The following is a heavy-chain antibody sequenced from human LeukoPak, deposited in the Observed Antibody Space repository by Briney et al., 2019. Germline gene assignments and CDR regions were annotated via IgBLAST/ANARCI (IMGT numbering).Heavy chain of an antibody. D-gene: IGHD1-14*01. CDR3: ARDRYPGYYYYGMDV. V-gene: IGHV4-30-2*01. J-gene: IGHJ6*02. Sequence: KPSETLSLTCAVSGGSISSGGYSWSWIRQPPGKGLEWIGYIYHSGSTYCNPTLKSRVPISVDRSKNQFSLKLGSVTAADTAVYYCARDRYPGYYYYGMDVWGQGTTVTVSS. CDR1: GGSISSGGYS. CDR2: IYHSGST.